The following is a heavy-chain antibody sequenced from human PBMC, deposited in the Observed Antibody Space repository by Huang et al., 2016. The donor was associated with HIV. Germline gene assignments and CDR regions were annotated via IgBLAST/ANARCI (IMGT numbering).Heavy chain of an antibody. Sequence: QITLKESGPTLVKPTQTLTLTCTFSGFSITTDGAGVSLIRQPPGKALEWLSLIFWDDDKRYSPSLKNRLSITKDTSKNQVVLTMTNMDPVDTATYFCAHRQTYDFWSGSFDSWGQGTLVTVSS. D-gene: IGHD3-3*01. CDR1: GFSITTDGAG. J-gene: IGHJ4*02. CDR3: AHRQTYDFWSGSFDS. V-gene: IGHV2-5*02. CDR2: IFWDDDK.